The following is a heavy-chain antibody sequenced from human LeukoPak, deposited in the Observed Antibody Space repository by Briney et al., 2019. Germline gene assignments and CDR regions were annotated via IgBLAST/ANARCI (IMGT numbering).Heavy chain of an antibody. CDR2: IRYDGSNK. CDR1: GFTFSSYG. Sequence: PGGSLRLSCAASGFTFSSYGMHWVRQAPGKGLEWVAFIRYDGSNKYYADSVKGRFTISRDNSKNTLYPQMNSLRAEDTAVYYCAKGDKRYSYGYDYFDYWGQGTLVTVSS. J-gene: IGHJ4*02. CDR3: AKGDKRYSYGYDYFDY. V-gene: IGHV3-30*02. D-gene: IGHD5-18*01.